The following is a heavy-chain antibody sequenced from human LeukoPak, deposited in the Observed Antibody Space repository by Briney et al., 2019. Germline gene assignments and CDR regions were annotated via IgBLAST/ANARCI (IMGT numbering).Heavy chain of an antibody. CDR3: AREGYDSSGYYVVCADY. D-gene: IGHD3-22*01. CDR1: GGSISSSSYY. CDR2: IYYRGST. V-gene: IGHV4-39*07. Sequence: SETLSLTCTVSGGSISSSSYYWGWIRQPPGKGLEWIGSIYYRGSTYYNPSLKSRVTISVDTSKNQFSLKLSSVTAADTAVYYCAREGYDSSGYYVVCADYWGQGTLVTVSS. J-gene: IGHJ4*02.